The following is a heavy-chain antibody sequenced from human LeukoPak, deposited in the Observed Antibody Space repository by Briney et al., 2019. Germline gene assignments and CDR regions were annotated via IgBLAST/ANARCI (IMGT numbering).Heavy chain of an antibody. CDR2: INHSGST. CDR3: ARSRGWLQSHPLGY. J-gene: IGHJ4*02. Sequence: SETLSLTCAVYGGSFSGYYWSWIRQPPGKGLEWIGEINHSGSTNYNPSLKSRVTISVHTSKNQFSLKLSSVTAADTAMYYCARSRGWLQSHPLGYWGQGTLVAVSS. D-gene: IGHD5-24*01. CDR1: GGSFSGYY. V-gene: IGHV4-34*01.